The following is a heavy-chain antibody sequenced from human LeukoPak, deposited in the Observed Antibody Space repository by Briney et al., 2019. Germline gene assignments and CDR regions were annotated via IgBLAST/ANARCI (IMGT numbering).Heavy chain of an antibody. J-gene: IGHJ6*02. CDR3: ARLQTAYYYYGMDV. V-gene: IGHV4-39*07. CDR1: GGSISSSSYY. CDR2: IYYSGST. Sequence: SETLSLTCTVSGGSISSSSYYWGWIRQPPGKGPEWIGSIYYSGSTYYNPSLKSRVTISVDTSKNQFSLKLSSVTAADTAVYYCARLQTAYYYYGMDVWGRGTTVTVSS.